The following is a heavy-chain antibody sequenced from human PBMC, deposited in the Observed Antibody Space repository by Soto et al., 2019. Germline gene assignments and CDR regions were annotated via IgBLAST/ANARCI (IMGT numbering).Heavy chain of an antibody. J-gene: IGHJ5*02. Sequence: QVQLVQSGAEVKKPGASGNISCKTSGYTFTSYTIHWVRQAPGQRLEWMGWINAGNGDTKYLQKFQGRVTITRDTPARTAYMELSSLRSEDTAVYYCAKATGGRWFDPWGQGTLVTVSS. V-gene: IGHV1-3*01. CDR3: AKATGGRWFDP. CDR2: INAGNGDT. CDR1: GYTFTSYT. D-gene: IGHD1-1*01.